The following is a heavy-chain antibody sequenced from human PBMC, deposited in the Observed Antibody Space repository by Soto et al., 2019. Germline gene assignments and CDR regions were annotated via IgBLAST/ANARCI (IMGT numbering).Heavy chain of an antibody. J-gene: IGHJ6*02. CDR2: INHSGST. D-gene: IGHD6-13*01. CDR3: ARAHSSSTNYYYYGMDV. CDR1: GGSFSGYY. V-gene: IGHV4-34*01. Sequence: SETLSLTCAVYGGSFSGYYWSWIRQPPGKGLEWIGEINHSGSTNYNPSLKSRVTISVDTSKNQFSLKLSSVTAADTAVYYCARAHSSSTNYYYYGMDVWGQGTTVTVSS.